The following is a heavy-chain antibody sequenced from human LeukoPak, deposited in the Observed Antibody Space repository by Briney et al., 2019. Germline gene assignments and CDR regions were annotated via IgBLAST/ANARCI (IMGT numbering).Heavy chain of an antibody. CDR1: GFTFSSYG. D-gene: IGHD3-10*01. J-gene: IGHJ6*02. V-gene: IGHV3-30*02. CDR2: IWYDGSDK. CDR3: AKASPYGSGSYYGMDV. Sequence: GGSLRLSCAASGFTFSSYGMHWVRQAPGKGLEWGAFIWYDGSDKYYADSVKGRFTISRDNSKNTLYLQMNSLRAEDTAVYYCAKASPYGSGSYYGMDVWGQGTTVTVSS.